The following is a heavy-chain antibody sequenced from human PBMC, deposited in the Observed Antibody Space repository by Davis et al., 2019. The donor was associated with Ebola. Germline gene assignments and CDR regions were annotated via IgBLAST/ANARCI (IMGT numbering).Heavy chain of an antibody. J-gene: IGHJ4*02. CDR3: AKLRFLEWLSIYTEYYFDY. Sequence: GGSLRLSCAASGFSFSTYTMTWVRQAPGKGLEWVSSISISSAFIYYADSVKGRFTVSRDNAKNSLYLQMNSLRAEDTAVYYCAKLRFLEWLSIYTEYYFDYWGQGTLVTVSS. D-gene: IGHD3-3*01. CDR2: ISISSAFI. V-gene: IGHV3-21*01. CDR1: GFSFSTYT.